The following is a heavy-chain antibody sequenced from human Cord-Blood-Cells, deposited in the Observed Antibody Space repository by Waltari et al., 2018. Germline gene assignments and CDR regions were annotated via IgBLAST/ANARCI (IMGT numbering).Heavy chain of an antibody. CDR3: AGGRSPDYYFDY. J-gene: IGHJ4*02. CDR1: GYTFTRYG. V-gene: IGHV1-18*01. CDR2: IGAYNSNT. Sequence: QVQLVQSGAEVKKPGAPVKVSCKASGYTFTRYGISRVRQAPGQGIEGMGWIGAYNSNTNNAKKLQDRGTMTTDASTRTAYMELRSLGSDDTSVYYCAGGRSPDYYFDYWGQGTLVTVSS.